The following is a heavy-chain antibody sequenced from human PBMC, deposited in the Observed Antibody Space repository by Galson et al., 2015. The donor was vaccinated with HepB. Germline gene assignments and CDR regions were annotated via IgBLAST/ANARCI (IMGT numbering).Heavy chain of an antibody. J-gene: IGHJ4*02. CDR1: GFTFSSYA. CDR2: TSGSGGST. CDR3: AKDGIVVVPVALDY. Sequence: SLRLSCAASGFTFSSYAMSWVRQAPGEGLEWVSATSGSGGSTYYADSAKGRFTISRDNSKNTLYLQMNSLRAEDTAVYYCAKDGIVVVPVALDYWGQGTLVTVSS. V-gene: IGHV3-23*01. D-gene: IGHD2-2*01.